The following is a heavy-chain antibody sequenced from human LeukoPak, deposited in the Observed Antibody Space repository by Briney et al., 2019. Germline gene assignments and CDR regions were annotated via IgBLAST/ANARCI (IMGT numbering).Heavy chain of an antibody. D-gene: IGHD4-23*01. V-gene: IGHV3-53*01. CDR3: ARGRTTVVTPLGPLDY. CDR2: IHSGGST. CDR1: GFTVSSNY. Sequence: GGSLRLSCAASGFTVSSNYMSWVRQAPGKGLEWVSVIHSGGSTYYADSVKGRLTISRDNSKNTLYLQMNSLRAEDTAVYYCARGRTTVVTPLGPLDYWGQGTLVTVSS. J-gene: IGHJ4*02.